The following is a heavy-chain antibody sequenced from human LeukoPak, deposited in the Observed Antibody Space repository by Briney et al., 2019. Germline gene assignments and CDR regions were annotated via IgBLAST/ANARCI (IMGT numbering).Heavy chain of an antibody. J-gene: IGHJ5*02. CDR2: INHSGST. D-gene: IGHD3-22*01. CDR1: GGSFSGYY. Sequence: PSETLSLTCAVYGGSFSGYYWSWIRQPPGKGLEWIGEINHSGSTNYNPSLKSRVTISVDTSKNQFSLKLSSVTAADTAVYYCARAPPPIVVVITTPVGWFDPWGQGTLVTVSS. V-gene: IGHV4-34*01. CDR3: ARAPPPIVVVITTPVGWFDP.